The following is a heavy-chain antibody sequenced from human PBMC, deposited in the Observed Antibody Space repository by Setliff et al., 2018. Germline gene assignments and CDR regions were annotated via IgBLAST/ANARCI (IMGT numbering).Heavy chain of an antibody. D-gene: IGHD5-18*01. J-gene: IGHJ3*02. CDR1: GDIFSNSH. Sequence: GASVKVSCKASGDIFSNSHINWVRQATGQGLEWMGWMSPDNGRAGYTQKFQGRVTMTRDTSISTAYLELNSLRSGDTAVYYCVRGPRQPSYGFPLRPFDIWGQGTMVTVS. CDR3: VRGPRQPSYGFPLRPFDI. CDR2: MSPDNGRA. V-gene: IGHV1-8*02.